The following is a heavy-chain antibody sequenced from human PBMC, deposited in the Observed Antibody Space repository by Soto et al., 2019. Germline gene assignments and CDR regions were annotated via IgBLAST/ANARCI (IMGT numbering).Heavy chain of an antibody. Sequence: EVQLLESGGGLVQPGGSLRLSCAGSGFTFINYAMNWVRQAPGKGLEWVSSISGGGDATLFADSVRGRFTISRDNSKNTVTLQMNSLGVDAMAVYYCARKILGSTSRPNYWYFDLWGRGTLVTVSS. CDR1: GFTFINYA. CDR3: ARKILGSTSRPNYWYFDL. CDR2: ISGGGDAT. V-gene: IGHV3-23*01. D-gene: IGHD2-2*01. J-gene: IGHJ2*01.